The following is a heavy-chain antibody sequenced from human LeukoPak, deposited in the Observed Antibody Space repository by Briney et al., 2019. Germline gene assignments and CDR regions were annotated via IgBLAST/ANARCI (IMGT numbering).Heavy chain of an antibody. V-gene: IGHV3-33*07. CDR3: ARVDSGSYYSIDN. CDR2: IWYYGSKK. CDR1: GFTFSRYG. J-gene: IGHJ4*02. Sequence: GSLRLSCAASGFTFSRYGMNRVRQAPGKGLAWAAGIWYYGSKKYYAEYVEGRFTISRDNSKNTVYVEMNSLIAERTAVYYCARVDSGSYYSIDNWGQGTLVTVSS. D-gene: IGHD3-10*01.